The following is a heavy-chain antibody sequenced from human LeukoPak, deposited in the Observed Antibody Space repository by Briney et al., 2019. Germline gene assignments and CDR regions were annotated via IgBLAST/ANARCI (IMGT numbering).Heavy chain of an antibody. D-gene: IGHD3-10*01. V-gene: IGHV3-74*01. J-gene: IGHJ3*02. Sequence: GGSLRLSCAASGFTLSSSWMHWVRQAPGKGLVWVSRINADGSTTTYADSVKGRFTISRDNAKNTLFLQMNSLRAEDTAVYYCARDTPGGSGSYYDAFDIWGQGTMVTVSS. CDR1: GFTLSSSW. CDR3: ARDTPGGSGSYYDAFDI. CDR2: INADGSTT.